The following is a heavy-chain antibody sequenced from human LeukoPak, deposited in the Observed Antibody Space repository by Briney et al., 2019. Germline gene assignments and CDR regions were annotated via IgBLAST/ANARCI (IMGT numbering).Heavy chain of an antibody. Sequence: ASVKVSCKASGYTFTSYYMHWVRQAPGQGLEWMGIINPSGGSTSYAQKFQGRVTMTRDTSISTAYMKLSRLRSDDTAVYYCARDGGVVPAAIYYYYYYGMDVWGQGTTVTVSS. CDR2: INPSGGST. V-gene: IGHV1-46*01. CDR1: GYTFTSYY. J-gene: IGHJ6*02. D-gene: IGHD2-2*02. CDR3: ARDGGVVPAAIYYYYYYGMDV.